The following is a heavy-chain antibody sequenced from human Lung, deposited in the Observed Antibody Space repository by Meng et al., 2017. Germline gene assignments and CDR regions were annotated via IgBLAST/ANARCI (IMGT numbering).Heavy chain of an antibody. CDR1: GYNFPDYW. CDR2: IDPKSGDT. V-gene: IGHV1-2*06. J-gene: IGHJ4*02. Sequence: QWQLVQSGAEVKKPGASVKVSCKPSGYNFPDYWLHWVRRAPGQGLEWMGRIDPKSGDTHYAQRFQGRVTMTGDTSISTAYMELSGLRSDDTAMYYCVRDEDISSAGKLFGDYWGQGTLVTVSS. D-gene: IGHD6-13*01. CDR3: VRDEDISSAGKLFGDY.